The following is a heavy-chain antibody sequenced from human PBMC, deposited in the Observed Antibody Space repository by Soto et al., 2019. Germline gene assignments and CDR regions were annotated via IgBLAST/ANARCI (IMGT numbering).Heavy chain of an antibody. J-gene: IGHJ4*02. CDR1: GYTFSSYY. CDR2: INPNGGST. CDR3: ARGLGLGDC. Sequence: QVQLVQSGAEVKKPGGSVKVTCKASGYTFSSYYIHRVRQAPGQGLEWIGIINPNGGSTNYAQNIKGRLTVTRDTSTATVYMDLSALTSDDTAMYYCARGLGLGDCWGQGTLVTVSS. V-gene: IGHV1-46*01. D-gene: IGHD3-9*01.